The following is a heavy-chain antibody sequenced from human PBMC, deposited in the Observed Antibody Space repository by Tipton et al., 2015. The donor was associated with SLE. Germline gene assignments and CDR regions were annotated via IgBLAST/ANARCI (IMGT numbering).Heavy chain of an antibody. CDR3: ARDFWSQIVGAGGAFHI. CDR1: GGSISSGGYY. Sequence: TLSLTCTVSGGSISSGGYYWSWIRQHPGKDLEWIGYIYYSGSTYYNPSLKSRVTISVDTSKNQFSLKLSSVTAADTAVYYCARDFWSQIVGAGGAFHIWGQGTMVTVSS. D-gene: IGHD1-26*01. CDR2: IYYSGST. J-gene: IGHJ3*02. V-gene: IGHV4-31*03.